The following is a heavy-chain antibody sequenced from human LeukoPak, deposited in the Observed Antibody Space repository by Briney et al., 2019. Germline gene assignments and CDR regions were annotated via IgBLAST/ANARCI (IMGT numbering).Heavy chain of an antibody. CDR2: FTAYGGT. J-gene: IGHJ5*02. V-gene: IGHV3-23*01. CDR3: AKGSTGGKVDWFDP. Sequence: GGSLGLSCAASGFIFSDYTMMWVRRAPGKGLQWVATFTAYGGTYYAASVKGRFAISRDNSRDTVSLYMNSLRVENTAMYYCAKGSTGGKVDWFDPWGPGTLVTVSS. D-gene: IGHD4-23*01. CDR1: GFIFSDYT.